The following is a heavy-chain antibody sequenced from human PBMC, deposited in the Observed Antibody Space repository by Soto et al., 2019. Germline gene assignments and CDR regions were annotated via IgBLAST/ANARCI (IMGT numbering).Heavy chain of an antibody. J-gene: IGHJ3*02. CDR2: IYHSGST. Sequence: QLQLQESGSGLVKPSQTLSLTCAVSGGSISSGGYSWSWIRQPPGKGLEWIGYIYHSGSTYYNPSLKSRVTISVDRSKNQFSLKLSSVTAADTAVYYCARDRSDSGYDEGQGAFDIWGQGTMVTVSS. CDR3: ARDRSDSGYDEGQGAFDI. D-gene: IGHD5-12*01. V-gene: IGHV4-30-2*01. CDR1: GGSISSGGYS.